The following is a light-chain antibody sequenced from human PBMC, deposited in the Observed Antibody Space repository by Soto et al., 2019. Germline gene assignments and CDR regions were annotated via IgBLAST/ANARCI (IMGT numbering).Light chain of an antibody. J-gene: IGKJ5*01. Sequence: VTQSPATLSVSPGERAPLSCRASQSVITNLAWYQQKPGQVPRLLIYDTSNRATGIPARFSGSGSGTDFTLTISSLAPEDFAVYYCQHRSNWPPGFGQGTRLEIK. CDR3: QHRSNWPPG. CDR2: DTS. CDR1: QSVITN. V-gene: IGKV3-11*01.